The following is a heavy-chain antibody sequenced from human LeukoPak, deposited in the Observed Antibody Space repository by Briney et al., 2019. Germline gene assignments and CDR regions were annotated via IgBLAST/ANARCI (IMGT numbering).Heavy chain of an antibody. Sequence: GGSLRLSCAASGFTFDDYGMSWVRQAPGKGLEWVSGINWNGGSTGYADSVKGRFTISRDNAKNSLYLQMNSLRAEDTALYYCAKDLAMVRGVDYWGQGTLVTVSS. D-gene: IGHD3-10*01. CDR2: INWNGGST. CDR1: GFTFDDYG. CDR3: AKDLAMVRGVDY. V-gene: IGHV3-20*04. J-gene: IGHJ4*02.